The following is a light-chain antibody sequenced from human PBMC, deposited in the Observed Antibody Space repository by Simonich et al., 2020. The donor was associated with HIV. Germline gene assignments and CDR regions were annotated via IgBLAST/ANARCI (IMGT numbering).Light chain of an antibody. J-gene: IGKJ3*01. CDR3: HQYNKWPPGFT. V-gene: IGKV3-15*01. Sequence: EIVMTHSPATLSVSPGERPTLSCRASQSVISSLAWYPPKPGQAPRLLIYGASTRATGIPPRFSGSGSGTEFTLTISSMQSEDLAVYYCHQYNKWPPGFTFGPGTKVDIK. CDR2: GAS. CDR1: QSVISS.